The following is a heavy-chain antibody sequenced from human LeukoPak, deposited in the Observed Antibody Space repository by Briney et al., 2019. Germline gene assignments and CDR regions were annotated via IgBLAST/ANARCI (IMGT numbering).Heavy chain of an antibody. D-gene: IGHD3-10*01. Sequence: GGSLRLSCAASGFTFSSYSMNWVRQAPEKGLEWLSYISHSGSTIYYADSVKGRFTISRDNAKNSLYLQMNSLRAEDTALYYCATYGSGSGTSFDSWGQGTLVTVSS. CDR3: ATYGSGSGTSFDS. V-gene: IGHV3-48*04. CDR2: ISHSGSTI. J-gene: IGHJ4*01. CDR1: GFTFSSYS.